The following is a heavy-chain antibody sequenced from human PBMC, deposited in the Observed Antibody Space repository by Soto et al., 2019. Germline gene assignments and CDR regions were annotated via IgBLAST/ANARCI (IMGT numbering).Heavy chain of an antibody. CDR2: IVVGSGNT. Sequence: QMQLVQSGPEVKKPGTSVKVSCKASGFTFSNSAVQWVRQARGQRLEWIGWIVVGSGNTNYAQKFQERVTITRDMSTNTADMELSSLRSEDTDMYYCAATNWSYQKYSFDYWGQGTLVTVSS. D-gene: IGHD1-7*01. V-gene: IGHV1-58*01. CDR3: AATNWSYQKYSFDY. J-gene: IGHJ4*02. CDR1: GFTFSNSA.